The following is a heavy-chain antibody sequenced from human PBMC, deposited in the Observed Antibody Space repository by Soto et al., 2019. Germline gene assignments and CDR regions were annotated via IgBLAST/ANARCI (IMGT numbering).Heavy chain of an antibody. CDR3: ARASLELHYFDY. D-gene: IGHD1-7*01. Sequence: EASLKVSCKSSGGTFSSYAISWVRHAPGQGLEWMGGIIPIFGTANYAQKFQGRVTITADESTSTAYMELSSLRSEDTAVYYCARASLELHYFDYWGQGTLDSVSS. J-gene: IGHJ4*02. CDR2: IIPIFGTA. V-gene: IGHV1-69*13. CDR1: GGTFSSYA.